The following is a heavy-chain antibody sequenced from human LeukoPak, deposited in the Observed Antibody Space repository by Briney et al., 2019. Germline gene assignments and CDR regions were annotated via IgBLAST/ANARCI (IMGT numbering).Heavy chain of an antibody. J-gene: IGHJ4*02. D-gene: IGHD3-22*01. CDR2: IYHSGST. CDR1: GGSFSGYY. V-gene: IGHV4-34*01. Sequence: PSETLSLTCAVYGGSFSGYYWGWIRQPPGKGLEWIGSIYHSGSTYYNPSLKSRVTISVDTSKNQFSLNLSSVTAADTAVYYCARGAKNYHDSSGYYRGVTDYWGQGTLVTVSS. CDR3: ARGAKNYHDSSGYYRGVTDY.